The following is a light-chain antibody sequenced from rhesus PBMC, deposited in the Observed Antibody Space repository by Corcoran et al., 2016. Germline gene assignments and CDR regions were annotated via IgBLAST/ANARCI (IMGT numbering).Light chain of an antibody. V-gene: IGKV1-94*01. CDR3: LQDYTTPLT. CDR1: QGINKE. CDR2: AAS. J-gene: IGKJ4*01. Sequence: DIQMTQSPSSLSASVGDRVTVTCRASQGINKELSWYQQKTGKAPTLLIYAASSWQTGVTSRFSGSGSGTDYTLTISSLQPEDVTTYSCLQDYTTPLTFGGGTKVEIK.